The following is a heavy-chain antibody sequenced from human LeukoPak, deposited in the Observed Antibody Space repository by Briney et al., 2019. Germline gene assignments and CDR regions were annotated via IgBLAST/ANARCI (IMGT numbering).Heavy chain of an antibody. D-gene: IGHD5-24*01. V-gene: IGHV1-46*01. CDR1: GYTFTNYY. CDR3: ARIRDGCNDAYDI. J-gene: IGHJ3*02. Sequence: ASVKVSCKASGYTFTNYYIHWVRQAPGQGLEWMGLINPGGDNTDYAQNFQGRVTMTRDTSTSTVYMGLSSLRSEDTAVYYCARIRDGCNDAYDIWGQGTMVTVS. CDR2: INPGGDNT.